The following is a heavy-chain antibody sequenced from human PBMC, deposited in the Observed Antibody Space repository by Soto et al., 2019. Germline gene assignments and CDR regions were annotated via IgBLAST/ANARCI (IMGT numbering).Heavy chain of an antibody. J-gene: IGHJ4*02. CDR2: IDWDDDK. D-gene: IGHD2-15*01. CDR1: GFSLSTSGMR. CDR3: ARTQYGYCSGGSCYDY. Sequence: SGPTLVNPTQTLTLTCTFSGFSLSTSGMRVSWVRQPPGKALEWLARIDWDDDKFYSTSLKTRLTISKYTSKNQVVLIMTNMDPVDTATYYCARTQYGYCSGGSCYDYWGQGTLVTVSS. V-gene: IGHV2-70*04.